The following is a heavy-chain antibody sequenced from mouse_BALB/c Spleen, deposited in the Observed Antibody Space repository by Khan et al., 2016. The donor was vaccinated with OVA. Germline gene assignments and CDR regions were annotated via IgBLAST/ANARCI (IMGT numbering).Heavy chain of an antibody. D-gene: IGHD4-1*02. Sequence: EVQLQESGPGLVKPSQSLSLTCSVTGYSITSGYFWNWIRQFPGNKLEWMGYIRFDGDSNYNPSLKNRLSITRETSKNQFFLKLNFVTSEDTATYYCASAVNSGPAWFTYWGQGTLVTVSA. J-gene: IGHJ3*01. CDR3: ASAVNSGPAWFTY. CDR2: IRFDGDS. CDR1: GYSITSGYF. V-gene: IGHV3-6*02.